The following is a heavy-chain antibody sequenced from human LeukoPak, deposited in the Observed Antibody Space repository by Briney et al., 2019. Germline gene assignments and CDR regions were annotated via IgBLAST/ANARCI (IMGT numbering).Heavy chain of an antibody. CDR2: INPNSGGT. J-gene: IGHJ4*02. V-gene: IGHV1-2*03. D-gene: IGHD3-9*01. CDR3: ASPNPLRYFDWLLFDY. Sequence: LGASVKVSCKASGYTFTGYYMHWVRQAPGQGLEWMGWINPNSGGTNYAQKFQGRVTMTRDTSISTAYMELSRLRSDDTAVYYCASPNPLRYFDWLLFDYWGQGTLVTVSS. CDR1: GYTFTGYY.